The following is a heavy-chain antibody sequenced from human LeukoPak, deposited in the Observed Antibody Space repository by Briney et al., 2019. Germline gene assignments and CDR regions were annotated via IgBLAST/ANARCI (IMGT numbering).Heavy chain of an antibody. CDR3: ARVGSTPIAAADFDY. Sequence: ASVTVSFKASGYTFTSYGISWVRQAPGQGLEWMGWISAYNGNTNYAQKLQGRVTMTTDTSTSTAYMELRSLRSDDTAVYYCARVGSTPIAAADFDYWGQGTLVTVSS. J-gene: IGHJ4*02. CDR2: ISAYNGNT. D-gene: IGHD6-13*01. V-gene: IGHV1-18*01. CDR1: GYTFTSYG.